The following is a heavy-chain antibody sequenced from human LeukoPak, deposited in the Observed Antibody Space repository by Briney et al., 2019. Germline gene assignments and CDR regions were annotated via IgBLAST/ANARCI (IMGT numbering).Heavy chain of an antibody. CDR3: ARRDNEYVYDF. CDR1: GGSITGSYY. V-gene: IGHV4-39*01. Sequence: PSETLSLTCTVSGGSITGSYYWGWIRQTPGERLEWIGSVFYSGGTYYNPSLKSRVTISVDTSKNQLSLKLSSVTAADTAVYYCARRDNEYVYDFWGQGTLVAVSS. CDR2: VFYSGGT. D-gene: IGHD3-16*01. J-gene: IGHJ4*02.